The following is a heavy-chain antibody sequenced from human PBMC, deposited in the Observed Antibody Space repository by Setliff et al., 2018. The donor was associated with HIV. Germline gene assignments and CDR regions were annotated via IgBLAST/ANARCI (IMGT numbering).Heavy chain of an antibody. D-gene: IGHD3-10*01. CDR3: ARDGMVRGVIIS. CDR2: INQSGIS. Sequence: SETLSLTCAVYGGSFSDHYWTWIRQPPGKGLEWIGEINQSGISNFNPSLKSRVTMPIDTPKNQFSLKLSSVTAADTAVYYCARDGMVRGVIISWGQGTLVTVS. CDR1: GGSFSDHY. J-gene: IGHJ5*02. V-gene: IGHV4-34*01.